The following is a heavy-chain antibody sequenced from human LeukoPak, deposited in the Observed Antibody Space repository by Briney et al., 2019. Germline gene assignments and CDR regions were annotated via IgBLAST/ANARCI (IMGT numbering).Heavy chain of an antibody. Sequence: GGSLRLSCAASGFTFSSYAMHWVRQAPGKGLEWVAVISYDGSNKYYADSVKGRFTISRDNSTNTLYLQMNSLRAEDTAVYYCARGSDCSSTSCLPTYYYYMDVWGKGTAVTVSS. CDR3: ARGSDCSSTSCLPTYYYYMDV. CDR1: GFTFSSYA. CDR2: ISYDGSNK. V-gene: IGHV3-30*04. J-gene: IGHJ6*03. D-gene: IGHD2-2*01.